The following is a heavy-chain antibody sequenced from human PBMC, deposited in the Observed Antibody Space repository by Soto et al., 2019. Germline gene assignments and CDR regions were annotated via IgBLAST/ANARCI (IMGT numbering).Heavy chain of an antibody. CDR1: GFSLSTSGVG. Sequence: QITLKESGPTLVKPTQTLTLTCTFSGFSLSTSGVGVGWIRQPPGKALEWLALIYWDEDKRYSPALKSRLTXTXXTSKNQVVLTMTNMDPVDTATYYCAHRQRTVYFDYWGQGTLVTVSS. V-gene: IGHV2-5*02. J-gene: IGHJ4*02. D-gene: IGHD4-17*01. CDR2: IYWDEDK. CDR3: AHRQRTVYFDY.